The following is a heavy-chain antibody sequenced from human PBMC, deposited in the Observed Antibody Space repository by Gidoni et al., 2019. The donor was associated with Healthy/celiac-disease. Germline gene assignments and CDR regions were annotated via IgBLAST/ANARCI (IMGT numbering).Heavy chain of an antibody. CDR3: ARRTFPYSSSGGGYFDY. J-gene: IGHJ4*02. D-gene: IGHD6-13*01. Sequence: QLQLQESGPGLVKPSETLSLTCTVSGGSISSSSYYWGWIRQPPGKGLEWIGSIYYSGSTYYNPSLKSRFTISVDTSKNQFSLKLSSVTAADTAVYYCARRTFPYSSSGGGYFDYWGQGTLVTVSS. CDR2: IYYSGST. V-gene: IGHV4-39*01. CDR1: GGSISSSSYY.